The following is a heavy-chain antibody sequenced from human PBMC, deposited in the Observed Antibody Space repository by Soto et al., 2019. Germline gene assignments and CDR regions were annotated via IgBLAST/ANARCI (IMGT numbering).Heavy chain of an antibody. CDR3: AKGDYYYYYMDV. CDR2: IYSGGST. V-gene: IGHV3-53*04. J-gene: IGHJ6*03. CDR1: GFTVSSNY. Sequence: EVQLVESGGGLVQTGGSLRLSCAASGFTVSSNYMSWVRQAPGKGLEWVSIIYSGGSTYYADSVKGRFTISRHNSKNTLFLQMNSLRAEDTAVYYCAKGDYYYYYMDVWGKGTTVTVSS.